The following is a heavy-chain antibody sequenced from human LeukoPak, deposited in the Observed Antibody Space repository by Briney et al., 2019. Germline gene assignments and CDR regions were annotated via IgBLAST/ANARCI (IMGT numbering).Heavy chain of an antibody. D-gene: IGHD4-23*01. V-gene: IGHV1-69*04. CDR1: GGTFSSYA. CDR2: IIPILGIA. J-gene: IGHJ6*02. CDR3: ARDPYGGNSGYSMDV. Sequence: GASVKVSCKASGGTFSSYAISWVRQAPGQGLEWMGRIIPILGIANYAQKFQGRVTITADKSTSTAYMELSSLRSEDTAVYYCARDPYGGNSGYSMDVWGQGTTVTVSS.